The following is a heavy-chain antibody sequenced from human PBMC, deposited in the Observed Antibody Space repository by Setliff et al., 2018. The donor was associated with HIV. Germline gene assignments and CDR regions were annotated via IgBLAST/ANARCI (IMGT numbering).Heavy chain of an antibody. V-gene: IGHV4-34*01. CDR3: AAASSWDPLLDY. CDR2: INHSGST. CDR1: GGSFSGYC. Sequence: PSETLSLTCAVCGGSFSGYCWSWIRQSPGKGLEWIGEINHSGSTNYNPSLKSRVTISVDTSMDQFSLKLNSVTAADTAVYYCAAASSWDPLLDYWGQGTLVTSPQ. J-gene: IGHJ4*02. D-gene: IGHD6-13*01.